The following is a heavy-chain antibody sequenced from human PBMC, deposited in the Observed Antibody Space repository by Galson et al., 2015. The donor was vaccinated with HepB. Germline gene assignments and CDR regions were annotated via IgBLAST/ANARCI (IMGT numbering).Heavy chain of an antibody. CDR2: INPSSGRT. Sequence: SVKVSCKASPYTFTNYYIHWVRQAPGQGLQWVGWINPSSGRTNYAPSLQDRVAMTRDTSIKTVYMELSSLKFDDSAIYFCARAVVPAAPSDSWGQGTPVTVSS. CDR1: PYTFTNYY. CDR3: ARAVVPAAPSDS. J-gene: IGHJ5*01. V-gene: IGHV1-2*02. D-gene: IGHD2-2*01.